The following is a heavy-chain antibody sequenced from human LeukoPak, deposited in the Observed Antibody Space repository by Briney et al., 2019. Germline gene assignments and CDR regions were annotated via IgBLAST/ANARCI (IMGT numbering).Heavy chain of an antibody. CDR1: GFAFSSYW. V-gene: IGHV3-74*01. Sequence: GGSLRRSCAASGFAFSSYWMHWVRQAPGKGLVWVSRINSDGITTSYADSVKGRFTISRDNAKNTLYLQMNSLRAEDTAVYYCARDMVAGGPDYWGQGTLVTVSS. D-gene: IGHD6-19*01. CDR3: ARDMVAGGPDY. J-gene: IGHJ4*02. CDR2: INSDGITT.